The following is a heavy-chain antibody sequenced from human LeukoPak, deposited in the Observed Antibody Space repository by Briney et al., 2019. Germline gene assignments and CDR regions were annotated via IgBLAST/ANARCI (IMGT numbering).Heavy chain of an antibody. D-gene: IGHD2-2*01. CDR2: ISYDGSNK. CDR1: GFTFSSYA. CDR3: ARSDKGYCSSTSCSTRINAFDI. Sequence: GGSLRLSCAASGFTFSSYAMHWVRQAPGKGLEWVAVISYDGSNKYYADSVKGRFTISRDNSKNTLYLQMNSLRAEDTAVYYCARSDKGYCSSTSCSTRINAFDIWGQGTMVTVSS. J-gene: IGHJ3*02. V-gene: IGHV3-30-3*01.